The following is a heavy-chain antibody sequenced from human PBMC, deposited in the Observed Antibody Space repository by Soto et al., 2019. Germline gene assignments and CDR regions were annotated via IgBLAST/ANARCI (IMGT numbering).Heavy chain of an antibody. CDR3: AKLPAVPGSLGGFDP. CDR2: IHYTGTI. CDR1: GVSITTSY. V-gene: IGHV4-59*08. Sequence: QVQLQQSGPGLVKPSETLSLTCTVSGVSITTSYWSWIRQSPGKGLEWIAYIHYTGTIKYNPSLNRRLTISGATSKNQISLRLASVAAADTAVYYCAKLPAVPGSLGGFDPWGQGTLVTVPS. J-gene: IGHJ5*02. D-gene: IGHD3-10*01.